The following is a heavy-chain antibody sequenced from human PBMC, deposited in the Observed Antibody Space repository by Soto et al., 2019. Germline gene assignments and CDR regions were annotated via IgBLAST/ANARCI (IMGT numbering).Heavy chain of an antibody. V-gene: IGHV1-46*04. Sequence: ASVKVSCKASGYTFTNYYLHWVRQAPGQGLEWVGMINPSARSASYAQKLLGRLTMDRDTSTTTVYMELSRLTFEDTAVYFCARDNSAANGVLDHWGQGTLVTVSS. D-gene: IGHD1-1*01. CDR1: GYTFTNYY. CDR3: ARDNSAANGVLDH. CDR2: INPSARSA. J-gene: IGHJ4*02.